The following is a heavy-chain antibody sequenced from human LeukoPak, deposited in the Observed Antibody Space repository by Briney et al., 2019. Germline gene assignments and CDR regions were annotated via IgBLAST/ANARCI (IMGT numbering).Heavy chain of an antibody. D-gene: IGHD1-26*01. CDR1: GGSFCDYNYY. Sequence: SETLSLTCTVSGGSFCDYNYYWNWIRQPPGKGLEWIGSVHYNGNTYYNPSLKSRIIISLDKSKSQFSLKLTSVTVADTAVYYCARGEVVGTSFDYWGQGTLVTVSS. CDR2: VHYNGNT. V-gene: IGHV4-30-4*01. J-gene: IGHJ4*02. CDR3: ARGEVVGTSFDY.